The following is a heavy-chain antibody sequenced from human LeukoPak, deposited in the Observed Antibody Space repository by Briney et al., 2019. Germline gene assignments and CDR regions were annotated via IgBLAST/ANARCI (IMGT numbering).Heavy chain of an antibody. CDR1: GGSISSSGYY. J-gene: IGHJ4*02. D-gene: IGHD3-10*01. V-gene: IGHV4-39*07. CDR2: IYYSGST. Sequence: SETLSLTCTVSGGSISSSGYYWGWIRQPPGKGLEWIGNIYYSGSTYYNPSLKSRVTISVDTSKNQFSLKLSSVTAADTAVYYCAREDMVRGGFDYWGQGTLVTVSS. CDR3: AREDMVRGGFDY.